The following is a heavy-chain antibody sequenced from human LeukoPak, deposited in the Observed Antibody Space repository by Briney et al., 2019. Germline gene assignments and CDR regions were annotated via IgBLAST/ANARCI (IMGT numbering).Heavy chain of an antibody. Sequence: PGGSLRLSRAASGFTFRSYGIHWVRQAPGKGLEWVAVIWYDGSNKYYADSVKGRFTISRDNSKNTLYLQMNSLRAEDTAVYYCARDRGSTYYGMDVWGQGTTVTVSS. D-gene: IGHD3-10*01. V-gene: IGHV3-33*01. CDR3: ARDRGSTYYGMDV. CDR1: GFTFRSYG. CDR2: IWYDGSNK. J-gene: IGHJ6*02.